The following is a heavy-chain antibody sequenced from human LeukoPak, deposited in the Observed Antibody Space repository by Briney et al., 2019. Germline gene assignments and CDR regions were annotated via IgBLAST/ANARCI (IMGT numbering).Heavy chain of an antibody. D-gene: IGHD3-16*01. V-gene: IGHV5-51*01. J-gene: IGHJ5*02. Sequence: GESLKISCKGSGYSFTSYWIGWVRQMPGQRLEWIGIIYPGDSDTRYSPSFQGQVTISADKSINTAYLQWSSLKASDTAMYYCARRSHWGSNWFDPWGQGTPVTVSS. CDR2: IYPGDSDT. CDR1: GYSFTSYW. CDR3: ARRSHWGSNWFDP.